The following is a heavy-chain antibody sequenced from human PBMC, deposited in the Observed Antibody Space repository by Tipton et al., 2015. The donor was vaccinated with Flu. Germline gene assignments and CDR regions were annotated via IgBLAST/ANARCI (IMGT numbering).Heavy chain of an antibody. V-gene: IGHV4-30-4*01. D-gene: IGHD4-17*01. CDR3: ARVLRVRGDYPSWFDP. CDR1: GGSISSDDYY. J-gene: IGHJ5*02. CDR2: IYYSGST. Sequence: TLSLTCTVSGGSISSDDYYWSWIRQPPGKGLEWIGYIYYSGSTYYNPSLKSRVTISVDTSKNQFSLKLSSVTAADTAVYYCARVLRVRGDYPSWFDPWGQGTLVTVSS.